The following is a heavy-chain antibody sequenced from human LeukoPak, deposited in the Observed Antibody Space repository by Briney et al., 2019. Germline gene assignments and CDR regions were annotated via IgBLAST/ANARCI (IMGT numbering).Heavy chain of an antibody. D-gene: IGHD4-11*01. CDR3: ARGRLQFPGHFFDY. CDR1: GFTFSSYG. V-gene: IGHV3-30*02. J-gene: IGHJ4*02. Sequence: LGGSLRLSCAASGFTFSSYGMHWVRQAPGKGLEWVAFIRYDGSNKYYADSVKGRFTISRDNSKNTLYLQMNSLRAEDTAVYYCARGRLQFPGHFFDYWGQGTLVTVSS. CDR2: IRYDGSNK.